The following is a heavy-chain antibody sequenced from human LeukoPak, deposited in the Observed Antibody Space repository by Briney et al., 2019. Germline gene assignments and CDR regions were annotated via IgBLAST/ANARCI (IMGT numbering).Heavy chain of an antibody. V-gene: IGHV1-69*05. CDR3: ARADYDTKTGFDY. J-gene: IGHJ4*02. Sequence: ASVKVSCKASGGTFSSYAISWVRQAPGQGLEWMGGIIPIFGTANYAQKFQGRVTITTDESTSTAYMELSSLRSEDTALYYGARADYDTKTGFDYWGQGTLVTVSS. D-gene: IGHD4/OR15-4a*01. CDR2: IIPIFGTA. CDR1: GGTFSSYA.